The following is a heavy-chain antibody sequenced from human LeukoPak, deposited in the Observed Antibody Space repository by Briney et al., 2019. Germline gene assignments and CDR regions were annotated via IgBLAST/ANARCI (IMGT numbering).Heavy chain of an antibody. Sequence: GGSLRLSCAASAFTFSSYAMSWVRQAPGKGLEWVSGISGNGGSTNYADSVKGRFTISRDNSKNTVYLQMSSLRAEDTAMYYCARGWVVATGAFDIWGQGTLVTVSS. V-gene: IGHV3-23*01. CDR3: ARGWVVATGAFDI. CDR1: AFTFSSYA. D-gene: IGHD2-15*01. CDR2: ISGNGGST. J-gene: IGHJ3*02.